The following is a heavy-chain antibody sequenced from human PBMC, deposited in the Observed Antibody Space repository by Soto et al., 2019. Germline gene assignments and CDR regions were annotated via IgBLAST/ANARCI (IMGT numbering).Heavy chain of an antibody. CDR3: ARDPGGDYGDSNYFDY. CDR2: IIPIFGTA. V-gene: IGHV1-69*01. J-gene: IGHJ4*02. CDR1: GGTFSSYA. D-gene: IGHD4-17*01. Sequence: QVQLVQSGAEVQKPGSSVKVSCKASGGTFSSYAISWVRQAPGQGLEWMGGIIPIFGTANYAQKFQGRVTITADESTSTAYMELSSLRSEDTAVYYCARDPGGDYGDSNYFDYWGQGTLVTVSS.